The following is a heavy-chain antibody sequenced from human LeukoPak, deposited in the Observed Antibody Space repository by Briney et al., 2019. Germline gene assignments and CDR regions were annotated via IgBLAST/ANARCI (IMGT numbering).Heavy chain of an antibody. J-gene: IGHJ3*02. V-gene: IGHV3-15*01. CDR1: GFTFSNAW. Sequence: GGSLRLSCAASGFTFSNAWMSWVRQAPGKGLEWVGRIKSKTDGGTTDYAAPVKGGFTISRDDSKNTLYLQMNSLKIEDTAAYYCTTNIVGASAAFDIWGQGTMVTVSS. CDR2: IKSKTDGGTT. D-gene: IGHD1-26*01. CDR3: TTNIVGASAAFDI.